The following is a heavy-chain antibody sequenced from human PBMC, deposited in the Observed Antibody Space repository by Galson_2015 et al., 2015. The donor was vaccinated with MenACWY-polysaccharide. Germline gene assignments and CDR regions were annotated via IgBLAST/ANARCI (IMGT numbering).Heavy chain of an antibody. V-gene: IGHV1-46*01. CDR3: ARLGDIAALFPYGMDV. CDR1: GYTFTSYY. Sequence: SVKVSCKASGYTFTSYYMHWVRQAPGQGLEWMGIINPSGGSTSYAQKFQGRVTMTRDTSTSTVCMELSSLRSEDTAVYYCARLGDIAALFPYGMDVWGQGTTVTVSS. J-gene: IGHJ6*02. CDR2: INPSGGST. D-gene: IGHD6-6*01.